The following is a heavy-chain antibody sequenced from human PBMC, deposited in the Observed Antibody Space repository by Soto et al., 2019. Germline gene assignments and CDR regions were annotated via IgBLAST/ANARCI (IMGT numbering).Heavy chain of an antibody. CDR3: TSLSRITMVRGVIRPHHFDY. CDR1: GFTFSNAW. V-gene: IGHV3-15*01. CDR2: IKSKTDGGTT. Sequence: EVQLVESGGGLVQPGGSLRLSCAASGFTFSNAWMSWVRQAPGKGLEWVGRIKSKTDGGTTDYAAPVKGRFTISRDDSKNTLYLQMNSLKTEDTAVYYCTSLSRITMVRGVIRPHHFDYWGQGTLVTVSS. D-gene: IGHD3-10*01. J-gene: IGHJ4*02.